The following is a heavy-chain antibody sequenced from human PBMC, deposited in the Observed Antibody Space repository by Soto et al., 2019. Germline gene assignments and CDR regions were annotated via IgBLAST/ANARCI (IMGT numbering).Heavy chain of an antibody. J-gene: IGHJ3*02. CDR1: GYSFTSYW. Sequence: GESLKISCKGSGYSFTSYWIGWVRKMPGKGLEWMGIIYPGDSDTRYSPSFQGQVTISADKSISTAYLQWSSLKASDTAMYYCARRQMTTVTTYGSGGLDIWGQGTMVTVSS. D-gene: IGHD4-17*01. V-gene: IGHV5-51*01. CDR3: ARRQMTTVTTYGSGGLDI. CDR2: IYPGDSDT.